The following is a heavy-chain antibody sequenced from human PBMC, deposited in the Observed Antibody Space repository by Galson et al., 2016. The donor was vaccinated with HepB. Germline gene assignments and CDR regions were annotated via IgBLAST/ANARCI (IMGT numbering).Heavy chain of an antibody. Sequence: SETLSLTCIVSGGSVSSTTYYWGWIRQPPGKGLEWIGNTFYSGRTYYNPSPKSRLTISVAPSKNQFSLRLRPATAADTAVYYCARQRRFGTWDEIDYWGQGTLVTVSS. CDR2: TFYSGRT. CDR3: ARQRRFGTWDEIDY. D-gene: IGHD3-10*01. CDR1: GGSVSSTTYY. V-gene: IGHV4-39*01. J-gene: IGHJ4*02.